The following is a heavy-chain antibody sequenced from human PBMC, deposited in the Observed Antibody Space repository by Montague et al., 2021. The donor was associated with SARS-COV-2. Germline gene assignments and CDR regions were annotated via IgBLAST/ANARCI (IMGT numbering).Heavy chain of an antibody. CDR3: ARVGGRLSCGSYYFDY. V-gene: IGHV4-39*07. Sequence: SETLSLTCTVSGGSISSSSYYWGWIRQPPGKGLEWIGSIYYSGSSYYNPSLKSRVTISVDTSKNHFSLKLSSVTAADTAFYYCARVGGRLSCGSYYFDYWGQGTLVTVSS. J-gene: IGHJ4*02. D-gene: IGHD3-16*02. CDR1: GGSISSSSYY. CDR2: IYYSGSS.